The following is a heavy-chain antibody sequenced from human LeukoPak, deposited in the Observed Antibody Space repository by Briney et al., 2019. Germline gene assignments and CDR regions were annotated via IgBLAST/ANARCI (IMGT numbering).Heavy chain of an antibody. CDR1: GGSISSGGYS. V-gene: IGHV4-30-2*01. Sequence: PSQTLSLTCAVSGGSISSGGYSWSWIRQPPGKGLEWIGYIYHSGSTYYNPSLKNRVTISVDRSKNQFSLKLSSVTAADTAVYYCARGAKPTYYDILTGPFDYWGQGTLVTVSS. J-gene: IGHJ4*02. CDR3: ARGAKPTYYDILTGPFDY. D-gene: IGHD3-9*01. CDR2: IYHSGST.